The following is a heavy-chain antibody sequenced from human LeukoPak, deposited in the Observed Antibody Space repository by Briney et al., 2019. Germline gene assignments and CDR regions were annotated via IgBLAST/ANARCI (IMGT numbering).Heavy chain of an antibody. J-gene: IGHJ5*02. Sequence: ASVKVSCKPSGYTFTCYYMHWVRQAPGQGLEWMGWINPNSGGTNYAQNFQGRVTMTRDTSISTAYMELSGLTSDDTAVYYCARHVRVSTAFSNIWFDPWGQGTLVTVSS. CDR2: INPNSGGT. CDR1: GYTFTCYY. V-gene: IGHV1-2*02. D-gene: IGHD2-8*01. CDR3: ARHVRVSTAFSNIWFDP.